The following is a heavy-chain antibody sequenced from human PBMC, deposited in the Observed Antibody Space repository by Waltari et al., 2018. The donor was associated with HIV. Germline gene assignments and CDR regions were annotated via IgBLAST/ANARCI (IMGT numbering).Heavy chain of an antibody. V-gene: IGHV4-39*01. CDR3: ARQQYCSGGSCPYNWFDP. D-gene: IGHD2-15*01. CDR2: IYYSGST. CDR1: GGSISSSSYY. J-gene: IGHJ5*02. Sequence: QLQLQESGPGLVKPSETLSLPCTVSGGSISSSSYYWGWIRQPPGKGLEWIGSIYYSGSTYYNPSLKSRVTISVDTSKNQFSLKLSSVTAADTAVYYCARQQYCSGGSCPYNWFDPWGQGTLVTVSS.